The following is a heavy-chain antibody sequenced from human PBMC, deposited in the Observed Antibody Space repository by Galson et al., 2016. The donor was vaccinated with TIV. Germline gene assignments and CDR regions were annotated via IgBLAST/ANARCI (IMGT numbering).Heavy chain of an antibody. V-gene: IGHV4-38-2*01. CDR2: ISYSGST. J-gene: IGHJ5*02. Sequence: ETLSLTCAVSGYSISSGYYWGWIRQSPRKGLEWIATISYSGSTYYNPSLESRAILSLDTSNNHFSLSLGSATAADTAVYYCARVATYGSGSYQWNFEAWGQGILVSVSS. CDR3: ARVATYGSGSYQWNFEA. D-gene: IGHD3-10*01. CDR1: GYSISSGYY.